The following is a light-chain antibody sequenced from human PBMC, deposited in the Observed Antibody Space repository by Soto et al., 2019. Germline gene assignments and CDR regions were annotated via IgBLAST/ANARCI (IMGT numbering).Light chain of an antibody. CDR1: QGISSY. CDR2: GTS. V-gene: IGKV1-39*01. CDR3: QQSFSPPWT. J-gene: IGKJ1*01. Sequence: DIQMTQSPSSLSASVGDSVTITCRASQGISSYLNWYQQKPGKAPKLLIYGTSTLHSGVPSRFSGGASGMDFTLTISSLQPEDFATYFCQQSFSPPWTFGQGTQVE.